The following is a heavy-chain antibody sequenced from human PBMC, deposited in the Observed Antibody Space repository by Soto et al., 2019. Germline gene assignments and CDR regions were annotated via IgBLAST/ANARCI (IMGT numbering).Heavy chain of an antibody. Sequence: ASVKVACKASGYTFTGYYLHWVRQAPGQGLEWMGWINPNSGGTNYAQKFQGRVTMTRDKSISTAYMELSSLRSDDTAVYYCATPSSKMFYYGMDVWGQGPTVTVSA. D-gene: IGHD3-10*02. CDR2: INPNSGGT. V-gene: IGHV1-2*02. CDR3: ATPSSKMFYYGMDV. CDR1: GYTFTGYY. J-gene: IGHJ6*01.